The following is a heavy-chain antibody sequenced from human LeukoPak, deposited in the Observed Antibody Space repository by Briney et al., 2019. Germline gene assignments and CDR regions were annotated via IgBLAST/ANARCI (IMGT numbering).Heavy chain of an antibody. J-gene: IGHJ6*02. Sequence: SETLSLTCTVSGDSVTTYYWSWIRQPPGKGLEWLGYFYYSGSATYNPSLKSRVTISVDTSKNQFSLRLSSVTAADTAVYYCARDGSNWSNDYYHGVVVWGQGTTVTVSS. D-gene: IGHD4-11*01. CDR3: ARDGSNWSNDYYHGVVV. V-gene: IGHV4-59*02. CDR1: GDSVTTYY. CDR2: FYYSGSA.